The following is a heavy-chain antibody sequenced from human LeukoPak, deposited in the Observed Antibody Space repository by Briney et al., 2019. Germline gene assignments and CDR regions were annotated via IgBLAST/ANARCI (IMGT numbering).Heavy chain of an antibody. Sequence: GGSLRLSCAASGFTFSSYSMNWVRQAPGKGLEWVSSISSSSSYIYYADSVKGRFTISRDNAKKSLYLQMKSLRAEDTAVYYCARGTLYYGSESYDYWGQGTLVAVSS. D-gene: IGHD3-10*01. CDR2: ISSSSSYI. CDR3: ARGTLYYGSESYDY. V-gene: IGHV3-21*01. J-gene: IGHJ4*02. CDR1: GFTFSSYS.